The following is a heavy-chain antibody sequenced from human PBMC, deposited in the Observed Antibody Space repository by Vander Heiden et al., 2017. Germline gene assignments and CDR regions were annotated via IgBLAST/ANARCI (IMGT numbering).Heavy chain of an antibody. CDR1: GFTFNGFG. CDR3: ARQRSDGGLEY. D-gene: IGHD2-21*01. V-gene: IGHV3-73*02. Sequence: EVQLVESGGGLVQPGGSLKPPWPATGFTFNGFGIHWGRQASGKGLEWVGRIRNKPNNYATAYAASVKGRFTISRDDSGNTAYLQMSSLKTEDTAVYYCARQRSDGGLEYWGQGTLVTASS. CDR2: IRNKPNNYAT. J-gene: IGHJ4*02.